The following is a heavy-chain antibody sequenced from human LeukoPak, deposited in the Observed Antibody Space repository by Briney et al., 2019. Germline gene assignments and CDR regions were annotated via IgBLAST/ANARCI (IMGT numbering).Heavy chain of an antibody. V-gene: IGHV1-2*02. CDR1: GYTLTGYY. D-gene: IGHD3-22*01. Sequence: ASVKVSCKASGYTLTGYYMHWVRQAPGQGLEWMGWINPNSGGTNYAQKFQGRVTMTRDTSISTAYMELSRLRSDDTAVYYCARDLYYYDSSGPGGFDIWGQGTMVTVSS. CDR2: INPNSGGT. CDR3: ARDLYYYDSSGPGGFDI. J-gene: IGHJ3*02.